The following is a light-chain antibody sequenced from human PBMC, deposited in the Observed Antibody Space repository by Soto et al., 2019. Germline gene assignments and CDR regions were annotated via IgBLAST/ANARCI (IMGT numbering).Light chain of an antibody. V-gene: IGLV1-44*01. CDR1: RSNIGSNT. J-gene: IGLJ1*01. CDR3: AAWDDSLNGFYV. CDR2: SNN. Sequence: QSVLTQPPSACGTPGQRVTISCSGSRSNIGSNTVNWYQQLPGTAPKLLIYSNNQRPSGVPDRFSGSKSGTSASLAISGLQSEDEADYYCAAWDDSLNGFYVFGTGTKLTVL.